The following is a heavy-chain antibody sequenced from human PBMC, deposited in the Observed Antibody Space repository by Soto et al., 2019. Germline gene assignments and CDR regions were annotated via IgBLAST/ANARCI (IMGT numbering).Heavy chain of an antibody. D-gene: IGHD1-20*01. CDR3: ARTGMGVPPPGPNWNDDPIRYYFDY. CDR2: INHSGST. V-gene: IGHV4-34*01. J-gene: IGHJ4*02. Sequence: SESLSLTCAVYGGSFSGYYWSWIRQPPGKGLEWIGEINHSGSTNYNPSLKSRVTISVDTSKNQFSLKLSSVTAADTAVYYCARTGMGVPPPGPNWNDDPIRYYFDYWGQGTLVTVSS. CDR1: GGSFSGYY.